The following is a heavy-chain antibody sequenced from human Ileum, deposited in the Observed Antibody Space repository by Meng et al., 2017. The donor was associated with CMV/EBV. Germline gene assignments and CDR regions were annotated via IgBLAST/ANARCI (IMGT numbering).Heavy chain of an antibody. CDR3: VAYSGSSFRFDP. J-gene: IGHJ5*02. D-gene: IGHD5-12*01. CDR2: INFNSDAT. V-gene: IGHV1-2*02. Sequence: SCKASGYTFTDYFMWMRQAPGQGLEWVGWINFNSDATNYAQKFQGRVTMTRDMSVSTVYMEMSSLRPDDTAVYYCVAYSGSSFRFDPWGQGTQVTVSS. CDR1: GYTFTDYF.